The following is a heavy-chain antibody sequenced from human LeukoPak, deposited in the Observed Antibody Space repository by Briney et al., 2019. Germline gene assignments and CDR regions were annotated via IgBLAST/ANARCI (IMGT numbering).Heavy chain of an antibody. CDR3: ARYGPEKVLDY. CDR1: GLTFRSYG. D-gene: IGHD3-10*01. CDR2: IWYDGSEK. Sequence: GRSLRLSCAASGLTFRSYGMHWVRQAAGKGLEWVAVIWYDGSEKYYVDSVKGRFTISRDNSKDTLYLQMNSLRVEDSAVYYCARYGPEKVLDYWGRGTLVAVSS. J-gene: IGHJ4*02. V-gene: IGHV3-33*01.